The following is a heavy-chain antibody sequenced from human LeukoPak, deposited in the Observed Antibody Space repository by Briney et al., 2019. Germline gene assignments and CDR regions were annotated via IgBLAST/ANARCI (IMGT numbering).Heavy chain of an antibody. D-gene: IGHD5-18*01. CDR2: IYYSGST. CDR3: ARTIRGYSYGYLDY. CDR1: GGSISSYY. V-gene: IGHV4-59*01. Sequence: SETLSLTCTVSGGSISSYYWSWIRQPPGKGLEWIGYIYYSGSTNYNPSLKSRVTISVDTSKNQFSLKLSSVTAADTAVYYCARTIRGYSYGYLDYWGQGTLVTVSS. J-gene: IGHJ4*02.